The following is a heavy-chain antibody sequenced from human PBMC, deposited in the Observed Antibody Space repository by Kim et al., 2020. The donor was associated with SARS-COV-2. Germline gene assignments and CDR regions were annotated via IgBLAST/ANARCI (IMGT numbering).Heavy chain of an antibody. Sequence: GGSLRLSCAASGFTFSNAWMSWVRQAPGKGLEWVGRIKSKTDGGTTDYAAPVKGRFTISRDDSKNTLYLQMNSLKTEDTAVYYCTTDLTTVTTYARYYYYYGMDVWGQGTTVTVSS. CDR1: GFTFSNAW. D-gene: IGHD4-17*01. J-gene: IGHJ6*02. V-gene: IGHV3-15*01. CDR3: TTDLTTVTTYARYYYYYGMDV. CDR2: IKSKTDGGTT.